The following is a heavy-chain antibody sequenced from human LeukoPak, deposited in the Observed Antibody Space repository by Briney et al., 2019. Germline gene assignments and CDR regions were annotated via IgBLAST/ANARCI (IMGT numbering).Heavy chain of an antibody. Sequence: GGSLRLSCAGSGFTFSSNWMHWVRQVPGKGLVWVSRINSDGSNTNYADSVKGRFTISRDNSKNTLYLQMNSLRAEDTAVYYCARDRGSYCDYWGQGTLVTVSS. CDR3: ARDRGSYCDY. V-gene: IGHV3-74*01. CDR1: GFTFSSNW. CDR2: INSDGSNT. J-gene: IGHJ4*02. D-gene: IGHD1-26*01.